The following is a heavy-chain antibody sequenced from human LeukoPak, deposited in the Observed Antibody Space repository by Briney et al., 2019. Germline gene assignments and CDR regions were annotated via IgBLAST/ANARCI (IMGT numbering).Heavy chain of an antibody. CDR1: GYTFTSYG. V-gene: IGHV1-18*01. J-gene: IGHJ4*02. CDR2: ISAYNGNT. D-gene: IGHD6-6*01. CDR3: ARIGPIIAARPNSLDS. Sequence: LRASVKVSCKASGYTFTSYGISWVRQAPGQGLEWMGWISAYNGNTNYAQKLQGRVTMTTDTSTSTAYRELRSLRSDDTAVYYCARIGPIIAARPNSLDSWGEGTLVTVS.